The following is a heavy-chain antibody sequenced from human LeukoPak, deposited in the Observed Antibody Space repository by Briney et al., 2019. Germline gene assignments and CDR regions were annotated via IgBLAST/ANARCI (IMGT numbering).Heavy chain of an antibody. CDR2: IKQDGSEK. J-gene: IGHJ5*02. CDR1: GFTFSSYW. Sequence: GGSLRLSCAASGFTFSSYWMSWVRQAPGKGLEWVANIKQDGSEKYYVDSVKGRFTISRDNAKNSLYLQMNSLRAEDTAVYYCARDLSTGYDNWFDPWGQGTLVTVSS. D-gene: IGHD3-22*01. V-gene: IGHV3-7*03. CDR3: ARDLSTGYDNWFDP.